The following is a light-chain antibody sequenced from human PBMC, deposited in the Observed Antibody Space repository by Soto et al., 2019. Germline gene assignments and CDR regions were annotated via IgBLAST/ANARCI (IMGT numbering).Light chain of an antibody. CDR3: CSYAGSSTLYVV. Sequence: QSVLTQPASVSGSPGQSITISCTGTSSDVGSYNLVSWYQQHPGKAPKLMIYEGSKRPSGVSNRFSGSKSGNTASLTISGLRAEDEADYYCCSYAGSSTLYVVFGGGTKVTVL. J-gene: IGLJ2*01. CDR2: EGS. V-gene: IGLV2-23*01. CDR1: SSDVGSYNL.